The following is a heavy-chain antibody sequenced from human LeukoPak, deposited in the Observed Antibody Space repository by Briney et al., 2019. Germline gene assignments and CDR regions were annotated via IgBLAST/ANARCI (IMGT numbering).Heavy chain of an antibody. CDR3: AKAKYGTHYYFDY. CDR2: ISWSSGSI. CDR1: GFTFDDYA. D-gene: IGHD2/OR15-2a*01. J-gene: IGHJ4*02. V-gene: IGHV3-9*01. Sequence: GGSLRLSCAASGFTFDDYAMHWVRQAPGKGLEWVSGISWSSGSIGYADSVKGRFTISRDNAKNSLYLQMNSLRAEDTALYYCAKAKYGTHYYFDYWGQGTLVTVSS.